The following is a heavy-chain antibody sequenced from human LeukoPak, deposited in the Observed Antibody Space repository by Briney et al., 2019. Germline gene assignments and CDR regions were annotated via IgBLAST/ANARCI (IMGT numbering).Heavy chain of an antibody. Sequence: GRSLRLSCAASGFTFSSYGMHWVRQAPGKGLEWVAFIRYDGSNKYYADSVKGRFTISRDNSKNTLYLQMNSLRAEDTAVYYCAKDEVAVAGTDFDYWGQGTLVTVSS. J-gene: IGHJ4*02. V-gene: IGHV3-30*02. CDR2: IRYDGSNK. CDR3: AKDEVAVAGTDFDY. D-gene: IGHD6-19*01. CDR1: GFTFSSYG.